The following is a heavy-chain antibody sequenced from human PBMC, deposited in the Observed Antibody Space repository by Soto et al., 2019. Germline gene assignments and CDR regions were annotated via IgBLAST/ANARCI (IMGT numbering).Heavy chain of an antibody. D-gene: IGHD2-15*01. CDR3: AKDPGGGYCSGGSCSNWFDP. CDR1: GFTFSSYG. V-gene: IGHV3-30*18. Sequence: QVQLVESGGGVVQPGRSLRLSCAASGFTFSSYGMHWVRQAPGXXXXXXAVISYDGSNKYYADSVKGRFTISRDNSKXTLYXQMNSLRAXDXXVYYCAKDPGGGYCSGGSCSNWFDPWGQGTLVTVSS. CDR2: ISYDGSNK. J-gene: IGHJ5*02.